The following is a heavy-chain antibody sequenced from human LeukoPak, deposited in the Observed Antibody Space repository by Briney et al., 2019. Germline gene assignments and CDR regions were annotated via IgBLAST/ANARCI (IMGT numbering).Heavy chain of an antibody. CDR3: VRDRGTYRPIDY. D-gene: IGHD1-26*01. V-gene: IGHV3-21*04. CDR1: AFSLSAYN. Sequence: PGGSLRLSCAASAFSLSAYNMNWVRQAPGKGLEWVSSISYTGTYIYYADSVKGRFTISRDNAQNSLYLQMNSLRAEDAAIYYCVRDRGTYRPIDYWGQGTLVTVSS. CDR2: ISYTGTYI. J-gene: IGHJ4*02.